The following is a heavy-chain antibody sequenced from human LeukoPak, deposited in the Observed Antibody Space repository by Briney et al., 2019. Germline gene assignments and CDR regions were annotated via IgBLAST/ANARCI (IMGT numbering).Heavy chain of an antibody. Sequence: ASVKVSCKASGYTFTSYDINWVRQATGQGLEWMGWMNPNSGKTGYAQKSQGRVTMTRNTSISTAYMELSSLRSEDTAVYYCARGGGYDGRPDYWGQGTLVTVSS. D-gene: IGHD5-12*01. CDR1: GYTFTSYD. CDR2: MNPNSGKT. CDR3: ARGGGYDGRPDY. J-gene: IGHJ4*02. V-gene: IGHV1-8*01.